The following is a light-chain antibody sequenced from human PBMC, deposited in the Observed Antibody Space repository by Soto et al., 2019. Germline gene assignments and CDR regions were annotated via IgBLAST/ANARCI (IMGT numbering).Light chain of an antibody. CDR1: QSVLYSSNNKNY. V-gene: IGKV4-1*01. CDR2: WAS. J-gene: IGKJ2*01. CDR3: QQYSSTPPT. Sequence: DIVMTQSPDSLAVSLGERATINCKSSQSVLYSSNNKNYLAWYQQKPGQPPKLLIYWASTRESGVPDRFSGSGSGTDFTLTISSLQAGDVAVYYCQQYSSTPPTFGQGTKLEIK.